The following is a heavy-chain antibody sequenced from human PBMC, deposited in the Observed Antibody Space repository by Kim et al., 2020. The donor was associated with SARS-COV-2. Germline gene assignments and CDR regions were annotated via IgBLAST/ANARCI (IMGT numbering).Heavy chain of an antibody. Sequence: YADSVKGRFTISRDNSKNTLYLQMNSLRAEDTAVYYCAKLPFGDYYGMDVWGQGTTVTVSS. J-gene: IGHJ6*02. D-gene: IGHD3-10*01. CDR3: AKLPFGDYYGMDV. V-gene: IGHV3-30*02.